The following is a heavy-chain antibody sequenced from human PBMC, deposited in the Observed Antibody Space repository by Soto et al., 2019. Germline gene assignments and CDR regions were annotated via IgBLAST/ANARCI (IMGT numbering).Heavy chain of an antibody. CDR2: ISGSGGST. V-gene: IGHV3-23*01. Sequence: GGSLRLSCAASGFTFSSYAMSWVRQAPGKGLEWVSAISGSGGSTYYADSVKGRFTISRDNSKNTLYLQMSSLRAEDTAVYYCAREDPYDYVWGSYRPPPGDYWGQGTLVTVSS. D-gene: IGHD3-16*02. J-gene: IGHJ4*02. CDR3: AREDPYDYVWGSYRPPPGDY. CDR1: GFTFSSYA.